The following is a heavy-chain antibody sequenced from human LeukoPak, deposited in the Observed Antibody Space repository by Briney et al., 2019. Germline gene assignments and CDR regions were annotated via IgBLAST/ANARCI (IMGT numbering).Heavy chain of an antibody. Sequence: GSLRLSCAASGFTFSSYGMHWVRQAPGKGLEWVAVISYDGSNKYYADSVKGRFTISRDNSKNTLYLQMNSLRAEDTAVYYCAKGRSSSSWYDWFDPWGQGTLVTVSS. V-gene: IGHV3-30*18. CDR3: AKGRSSSSWYDWFDP. D-gene: IGHD6-13*01. CDR1: GFTFSSYG. CDR2: ISYDGSNK. J-gene: IGHJ5*02.